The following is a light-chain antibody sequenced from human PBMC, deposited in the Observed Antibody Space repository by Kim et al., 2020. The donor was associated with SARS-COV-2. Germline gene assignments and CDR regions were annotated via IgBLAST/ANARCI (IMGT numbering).Light chain of an antibody. CDR2: YDS. CDR3: QVWDAHSGHPE. V-gene: IGLV3-21*04. CDR1: EIVKRS. Sequence: SYELTQPPSVSLAPGKTARITCGGNEIVKRSVHWYQQKPGQAPVLVISYDSDRPSGIPERFSGSNSEDTATLTISMVEAGDEADYYCQVWDAHSGHPEFGGGTKVTVL. J-gene: IGLJ3*02.